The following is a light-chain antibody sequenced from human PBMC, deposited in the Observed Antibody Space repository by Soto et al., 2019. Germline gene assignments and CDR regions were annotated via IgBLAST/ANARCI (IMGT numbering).Light chain of an antibody. CDR1: SSDVGGYNY. Sequence: QSALTQPRSVSGSPGQSVTISCTGTSSDVGGYNYVSWYQHHPGNAPKLMIYDVTQRPSGVPDRFSGSKSGNTASLTISGLQADDEAVYYCYSYAGRNIWVFGGGTKLTVL. CDR3: YSYAGRNIWV. V-gene: IGLV2-11*01. CDR2: DVT. J-gene: IGLJ3*02.